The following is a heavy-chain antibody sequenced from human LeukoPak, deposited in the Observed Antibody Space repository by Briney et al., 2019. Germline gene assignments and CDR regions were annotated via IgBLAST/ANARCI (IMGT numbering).Heavy chain of an antibody. CDR3: ARRERREYTYGRGTLDI. V-gene: IGHV3-66*01. J-gene: IGHJ3*02. CDR1: GFTVSSNY. Sequence: TGGSLRLSCAASGFTVSSNYMSWVRQAPGKGLEWLSLLHSGGSTYYADAVKGRFTNSRDNSKNTLKHQTNNLIAEETAVYYCARRERREYTYGRGTLDIWGQGTMVTVSS. CDR2: LHSGGST. D-gene: IGHD5-18*01.